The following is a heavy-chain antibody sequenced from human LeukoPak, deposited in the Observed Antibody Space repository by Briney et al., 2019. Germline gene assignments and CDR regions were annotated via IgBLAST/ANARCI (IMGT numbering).Heavy chain of an antibody. J-gene: IGHJ4*02. Sequence: ASVNVSCKASGYTFTRYDINWVRRATGQGLEWMGWMNPNSGNTGYAQKFQGRVTITRNTSISTVYMELSSLRSEDTAVYYCARGVGNFDYWGQGTLVTVSS. V-gene: IGHV1-8*03. CDR2: MNPNSGNT. CDR3: ARGVGNFDY. CDR1: GYTFTRYD. D-gene: IGHD7-27*01.